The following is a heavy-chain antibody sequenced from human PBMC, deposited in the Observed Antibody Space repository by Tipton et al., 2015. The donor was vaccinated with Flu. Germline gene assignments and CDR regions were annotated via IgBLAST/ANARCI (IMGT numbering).Heavy chain of an antibody. Sequence: GLVKPSETLYLTCAVSGDSIGRGYCWGWIRQPPGKGLEWIGNICHSGSTYDNPSLKSRVTISIDRSKNQFSLRLSSVTAADTAMYYCARGDYGDYDHEADGFDIWGQGTLVTVSA. J-gene: IGHJ3*02. CDR2: ICHSGST. CDR1: GDSIGRGYC. V-gene: IGHV4-38-2*01. D-gene: IGHD4-17*01. CDR3: ARGDYGDYDHEADGFDI.